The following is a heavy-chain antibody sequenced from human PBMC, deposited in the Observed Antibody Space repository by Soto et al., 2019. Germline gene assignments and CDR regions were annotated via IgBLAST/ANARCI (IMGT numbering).Heavy chain of an antibody. D-gene: IGHD2-2*01. CDR1: GYTFTGYY. V-gene: IGHV1-2*02. Sequence: QVQLVQSGAEVKKPGASVKVSCKASGYTFTGYYMHWVRQAPGQGLEWMGWIDPNSGGTNYAQKFQGRVTMTRDTSISTAYMELSRLRSDDTAVYYCARDGLSDIVVVPAAIVCMDVWGQGTTVTVSS. CDR2: IDPNSGGT. CDR3: ARDGLSDIVVVPAAIVCMDV. J-gene: IGHJ6*02.